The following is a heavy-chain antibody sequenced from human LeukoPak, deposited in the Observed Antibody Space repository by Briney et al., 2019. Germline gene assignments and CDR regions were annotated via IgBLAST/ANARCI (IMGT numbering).Heavy chain of an antibody. CDR2: LSSTGINT. Sequence: GGSLRLSCAASGFTFSDYAMTWVRQAPGKGLEWVSALSSTGINTYYADSVKGRFTISRDNSKNMLYLQMNGLRVKDTAVYYCAQISVDTSRDRWSDFDSWGQGILVTVSS. D-gene: IGHD5-18*01. V-gene: IGHV3-23*01. CDR3: AQISVDTSRDRWSDFDS. J-gene: IGHJ4*02. CDR1: GFTFSDYA.